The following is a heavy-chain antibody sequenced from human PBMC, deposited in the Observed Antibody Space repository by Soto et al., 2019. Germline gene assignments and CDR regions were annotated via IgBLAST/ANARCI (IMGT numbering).Heavy chain of an antibody. J-gene: IGHJ3*02. V-gene: IGHV1-18*01. CDR2: ISAYNGNT. CDR1: GYTFTSYG. CDR3: ATERLVGAPGGWAFDI. D-gene: IGHD1-26*01. Sequence: QVQLVQSGAEVKKPGASVKVSCKASGYTFTSYGISWVRQAPGQGLEWMGWISAYNGNTNYAQKLQGRVTMTTDTSTSKAYMELRSLRSDDTALYYCATERLVGAPGGWAFDIWGQGTMVTVSS.